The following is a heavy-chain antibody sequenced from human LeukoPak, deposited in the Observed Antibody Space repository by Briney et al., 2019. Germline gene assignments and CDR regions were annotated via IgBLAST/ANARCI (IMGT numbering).Heavy chain of an antibody. CDR3: AKDVNSGGSLVDV. V-gene: IGHV3-9*01. CDR1: GFTFDDYA. D-gene: IGHD1-26*01. J-gene: IGHJ6*02. CDR2: ISWNSGSI. Sequence: GGSLRLSCAASGFTFDDYAMRWVRQAPGKGLEWVSGISWNSGSIGYADSVKGRFTISRDNAKNSLYLQMNNLRGEDTAFYYCAKDVNSGGSLVDVWGQGTTVTVSS.